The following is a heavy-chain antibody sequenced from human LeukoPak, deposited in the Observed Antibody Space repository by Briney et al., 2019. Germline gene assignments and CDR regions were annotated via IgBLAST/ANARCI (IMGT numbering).Heavy chain of an antibody. CDR2: INPNSGGT. CDR1: GYTFTGYY. Sequence: ASVTVSCKASGYTFTGYYMHWVRQAPGQGLGWMGWINPNSGGTNYAQKFQGRVTMTRDTSISTAYMELSRLRSDDTAVYYCARDYSSSSFDYWGQGTLVTVSS. CDR3: ARDYSSSSFDY. D-gene: IGHD6-6*01. V-gene: IGHV1-2*02. J-gene: IGHJ4*02.